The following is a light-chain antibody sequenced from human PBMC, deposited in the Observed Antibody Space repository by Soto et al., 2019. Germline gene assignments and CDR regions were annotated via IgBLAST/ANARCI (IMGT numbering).Light chain of an antibody. CDR1: QSISVY. V-gene: IGKV1-39*01. J-gene: IGKJ2*01. CDR3: QQTYRTPYT. CDR2: AAS. Sequence: DIQVTQSPSSLPVSIGDRITITCRSSQSISVYLNWYQKKPGTPPKLLIYAASNLQGGVPSWFSGRGSGTDFTLTISSLQPEDFATYYCQQTYRTPYTFGQGTKLEI.